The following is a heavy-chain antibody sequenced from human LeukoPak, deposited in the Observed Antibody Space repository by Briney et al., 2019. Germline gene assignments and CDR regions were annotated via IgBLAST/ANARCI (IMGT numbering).Heavy chain of an antibody. J-gene: IGHJ3*02. CDR1: GFTFSSYG. D-gene: IGHD3-22*01. Sequence: PGRSLRLSCTVSGFTFSSYGMHWVRQAPGKGLEWVAGIAYDGNNKFHADFVKGRFTISRDNSKNTLYLQMNSLRAEDTAVYYCARDKYSVGYYYDSSTDAFDIWGQGTMVTVSS. CDR2: IAYDGNNK. CDR3: ARDKYSVGYYYDSSTDAFDI. V-gene: IGHV3-30*03.